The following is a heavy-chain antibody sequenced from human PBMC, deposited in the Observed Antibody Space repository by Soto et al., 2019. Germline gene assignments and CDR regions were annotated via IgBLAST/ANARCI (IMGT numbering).Heavy chain of an antibody. Sequence: PGGSLRLSCFASGFTFSDYAMTWVRQAPGKGLEWVATISATGGNIEYTDSLKGRFTISRDNSKNTLYLQLNGLTSDDTAVHYCAKVAGGLGYFDLWGRGTLVTVSS. CDR2: ISATGGNI. D-gene: IGHD3-16*01. CDR3: AKVAGGLGYFDL. V-gene: IGHV3-23*01. CDR1: GFTFSDYA. J-gene: IGHJ2*01.